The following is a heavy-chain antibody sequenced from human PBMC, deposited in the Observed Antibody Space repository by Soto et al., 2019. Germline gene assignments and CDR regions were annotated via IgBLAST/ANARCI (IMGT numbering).Heavy chain of an antibody. D-gene: IGHD4-17*01. J-gene: IGHJ4*02. CDR2: ISGSGGST. V-gene: IGHV3-23*01. CDR3: AKFHYGGNLGDFDY. Sequence: EVQLLESGGGLVQPGGSLRLSCAASGFTFSSYAMSWVRQAPGKGLEWVSAISGSGGSTYYADSVKGRFTIARDNSKNPLYLQMNSLRAEDTAVYYCAKFHYGGNLGDFDYWGQGTLVTVSS. CDR1: GFTFSSYA.